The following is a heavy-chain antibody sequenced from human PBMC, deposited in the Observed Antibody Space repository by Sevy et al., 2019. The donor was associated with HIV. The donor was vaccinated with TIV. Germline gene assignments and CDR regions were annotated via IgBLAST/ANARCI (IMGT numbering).Heavy chain of an antibody. V-gene: IGHV3-23*01. Sequence: GGSLRLSCAASGFTFSSYAMSWVRQAPGKGLEWVSAISGSGGSTYYADSVKGRFTISRDNSKNTHYLQMNSLRAEDTAVYYCAKVFGIVVVPAAAGFDYWRQGTLVTVSS. CDR3: AKVFGIVVVPAAAGFDY. J-gene: IGHJ4*01. CDR1: GFTFSSYA. D-gene: IGHD2-2*01. CDR2: ISGSGGST.